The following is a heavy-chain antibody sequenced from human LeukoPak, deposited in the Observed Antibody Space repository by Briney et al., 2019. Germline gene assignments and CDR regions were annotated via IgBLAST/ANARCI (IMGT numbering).Heavy chain of an antibody. CDR1: GFTFSSYG. V-gene: IGHV3-33*01. D-gene: IGHD1-7*01. CDR3: AREGTGTTLAPDAFDI. CDR2: IWYDGSNK. Sequence: GGSLRLPCAASGFTFSSYGMHWVRQAPGKGLEWVAVIWYDGSNKYYADSVKGRFTISRDNSKNTLYLQMNSLRAEDTAVYHCAREGTGTTLAPDAFDIWGQGTMVTVSS. J-gene: IGHJ3*02.